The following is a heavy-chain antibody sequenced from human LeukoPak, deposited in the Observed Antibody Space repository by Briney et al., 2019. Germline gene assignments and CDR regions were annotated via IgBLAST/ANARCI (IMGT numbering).Heavy chain of an antibody. CDR3: ARITGSIDY. CDR1: GFTFSDYY. D-gene: IGHD3-9*01. V-gene: IGHV3-11*01. J-gene: IGHJ4*02. Sequence: GGSLRLSCAASGFTFSDYYMNWIRQAPGKGLEWVSYISSGGSTIYYADSVKGRFTISRDNAKNSLYLQMNSLRAEDTAMYYCARITGSIDYWGQGTLVTVSS. CDR2: ISSGGSTI.